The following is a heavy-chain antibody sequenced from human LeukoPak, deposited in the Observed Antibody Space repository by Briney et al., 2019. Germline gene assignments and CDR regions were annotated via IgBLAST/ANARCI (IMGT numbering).Heavy chain of an antibody. Sequence: VASVKVSCKASGYTFTDYYMHWVRQAPGQGLEWMGWINPNSGGTNYAQKFQGRVTMTRDTSISTAYMELSRLRSDDTAVYYCAREIGGYCSSTSCYTDDYWGQGTLVTVSS. CDR3: AREIGGYCSSTSCYTDDY. J-gene: IGHJ4*02. D-gene: IGHD2-2*02. CDR2: INPNSGGT. V-gene: IGHV1-2*02. CDR1: GYTFTDYY.